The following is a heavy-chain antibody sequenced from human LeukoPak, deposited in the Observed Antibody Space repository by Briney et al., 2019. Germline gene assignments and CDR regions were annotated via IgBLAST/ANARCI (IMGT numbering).Heavy chain of an antibody. V-gene: IGHV3-21*01. Sequence: PGGSLRLSCAASGFTFSSYSMNWVRQAPGKGLEWVSSISSSSSYIYYADSVKGRFTISRDNAKNSLYLQMNSLRAEDTAVYYCARNSPTVTTLGNWGQGTLVTVSS. CDR3: ARNSPTVTTLGN. CDR2: ISSSSSYI. D-gene: IGHD4-17*01. CDR1: GFTFSSYS. J-gene: IGHJ4*02.